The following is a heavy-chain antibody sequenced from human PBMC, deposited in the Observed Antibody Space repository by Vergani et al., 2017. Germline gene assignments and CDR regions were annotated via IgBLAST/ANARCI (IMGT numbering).Heavy chain of an antibody. V-gene: IGHV3-23*01. CDR3: ARHSGYYYGSNSQDDY. D-gene: IGHD3-22*01. CDR1: GFTFSSYA. CDR2: ISGSGGST. J-gene: IGHJ4*02. Sequence: EVLLLESGGGLVQPGGSLRLSCAASGFTFSSYAMSWVRQAPGKGLEWVSAISGSGGSTYYADSVKGRFTISRDNSKNTLYLQMNSLRAEDTAVYYCARHSGYYYGSNSQDDYWGQGTLVTVSS.